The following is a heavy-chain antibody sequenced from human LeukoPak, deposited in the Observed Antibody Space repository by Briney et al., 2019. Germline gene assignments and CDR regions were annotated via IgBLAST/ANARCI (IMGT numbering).Heavy chain of an antibody. Sequence: GGSLRLSSAASGFTFSSYGMHGVRPAPGKGLEWVAFIRYDGSNGGSNKYYAVSVKGRFTISRDNSKNTLYLQMNSLRAEDTAVYYCAKVTAVAHNYYYYYMDVWGKGTTVTVSS. CDR1: GFTFSSYG. J-gene: IGHJ6*03. CDR2: IRYDGSNGGSNK. CDR3: AKVTAVAHNYYYYYMDV. D-gene: IGHD6-19*01. V-gene: IGHV3-30*02.